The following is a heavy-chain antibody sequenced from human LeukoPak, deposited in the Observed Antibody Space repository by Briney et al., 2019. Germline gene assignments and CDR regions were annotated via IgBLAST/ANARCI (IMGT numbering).Heavy chain of an antibody. V-gene: IGHV6-1*01. J-gene: IGHJ6*03. Sequence: SQTLSLTCAISGDSVSSNSAAWNWIRQSPSRGLEWLGRTYYRSKWYNDYAVSVKSRITINPDTSKNQFSLQLNSVTPEDTAVYYCARTLSLYGGTTHNYYYYMDVWGKGTTVTVSS. CDR1: GDSVSSNSAA. D-gene: IGHD1-7*01. CDR2: TYYRSKWYN. CDR3: ARTLSLYGGTTHNYYYYMDV.